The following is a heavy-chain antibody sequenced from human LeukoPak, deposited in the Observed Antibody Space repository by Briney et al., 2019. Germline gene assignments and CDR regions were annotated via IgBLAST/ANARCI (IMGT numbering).Heavy chain of an antibody. CDR1: GFTFSSYG. V-gene: IGHV3-30*03. D-gene: IGHD5-18*01. CDR2: ISYDGSNK. J-gene: IGHJ6*02. CDR3: ARDAPLPAMVSYYGMDV. Sequence: GGSLRLSCAASGFTFSSYGMHWVRQAPGKGLEWVAVISYDGSNKDYADSVKGRFTISRYNSKNTLYLQMNSLRAEDTAVYYCARDAPLPAMVSYYGMDVWGQGTTVTVSS.